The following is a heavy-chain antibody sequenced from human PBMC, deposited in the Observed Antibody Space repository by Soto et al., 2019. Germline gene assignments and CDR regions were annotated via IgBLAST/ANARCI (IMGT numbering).Heavy chain of an antibody. J-gene: IGHJ4*02. V-gene: IGHV1-8*01. CDR3: ARGVSAGVDY. D-gene: IGHD1-26*01. Sequence: QVQLVQSGAEVREPGASVKVSCKASGYSFTSLGINWVRQTAGQGLEWMGWMQPNTGRTVYAQKFQGRVTMTRDTSINTAYMELTTLTSDDTAFYYCARGVSAGVDYWGQGTLVTVSS. CDR1: GYSFTSLG. CDR2: MQPNTGRT.